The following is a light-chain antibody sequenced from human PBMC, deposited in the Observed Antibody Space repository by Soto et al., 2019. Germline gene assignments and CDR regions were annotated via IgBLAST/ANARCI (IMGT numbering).Light chain of an antibody. J-gene: IGKJ4*01. CDR2: GAS. CDR3: QQFNDYPLT. Sequence: DIQLTQSPSFLSASVGDRVTITCRASQAISSYLAWYQQKPGKPPKLLIYGASTLQSDVPSRFSGSGSGTEFTLTVSSLQAEDSATYYCQQFNDYPLTFGGGTKVGIK. CDR1: QAISSY. V-gene: IGKV1-9*01.